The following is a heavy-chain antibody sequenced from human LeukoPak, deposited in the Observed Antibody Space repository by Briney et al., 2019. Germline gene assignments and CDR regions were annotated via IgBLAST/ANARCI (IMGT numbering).Heavy chain of an antibody. V-gene: IGHV3-23*01. CDR1: GFTFSSYG. J-gene: IGHJ6*03. CDR3: AKDGGRYCSGGSCYPGNYYYYYMDD. D-gene: IGHD2-15*01. CDR2: ISGSGGST. Sequence: GGSLRLSCAASGFTFSSYGMSWVRQAPGKGLEWVSAISGSGGSTYYADSVKGRFTISRDNSKNTLYLQMNSLRAEDTAVYYCAKDGGRYCSGGSCYPGNYYYYYMDDWGKGTTVTISS.